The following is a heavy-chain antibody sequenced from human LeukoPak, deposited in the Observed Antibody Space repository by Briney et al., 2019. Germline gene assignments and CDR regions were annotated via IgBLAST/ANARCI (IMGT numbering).Heavy chain of an antibody. V-gene: IGHV3-23*01. CDR2: ISGSGGGT. D-gene: IGHD6-19*01. Sequence: PGGSLRLSCAASGFTFGNYAMSWVRQAPGKGLKWVSGISGSGGGTYYADSVKGRFTTSRDNSKNTLHLQMNSLRAEDTAVYYCAKGLTFYSYSGMDVWGQGTTVTVSS. CDR1: GFTFGNYA. J-gene: IGHJ6*02. CDR3: AKGLTFYSYSGMDV.